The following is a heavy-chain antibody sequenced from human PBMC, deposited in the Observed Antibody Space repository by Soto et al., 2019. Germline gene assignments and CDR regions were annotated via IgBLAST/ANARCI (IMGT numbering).Heavy chain of an antibody. CDR3: ARDGSTGTSNYHYAMDV. CDR2: ISAGASTI. D-gene: IGHD4-17*01. J-gene: IGHJ6*02. V-gene: IGHV3-48*03. Sequence: SLRLCCSASWFTLSSYHMDGVRQAPGKGLEWVSYISAGASTIYYADSVKGRFTISRDNAKNSLYLQMDSLRAEDTAVYYCARDGSTGTSNYHYAMDVWGQGTTVTVSS. CDR1: WFTLSSYH.